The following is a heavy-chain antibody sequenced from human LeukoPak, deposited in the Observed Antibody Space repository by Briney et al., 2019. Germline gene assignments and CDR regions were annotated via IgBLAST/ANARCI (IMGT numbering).Heavy chain of an antibody. J-gene: IGHJ4*02. Sequence: PGGSLRLSCAAFGFTFSSYGMSWVRQAPGKGLEWVSSISDSGSSTYYADSVKGRFTISRDNSKNTLYLQMNSLRAEDTAVYYCAKVSSGWYFDYWGQGTLVTVSS. CDR3: AKVSSGWYFDY. D-gene: IGHD6-19*01. CDR1: GFTFSSYG. V-gene: IGHV3-23*01. CDR2: ISDSGSST.